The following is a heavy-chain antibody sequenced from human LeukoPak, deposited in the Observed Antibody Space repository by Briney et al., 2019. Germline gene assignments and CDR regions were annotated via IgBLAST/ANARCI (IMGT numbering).Heavy chain of an antibody. Sequence: GGSLRLSCAASGFTFSSYAMSWVRQAPGKGLEWVSAISGSGGSTYYADSVKGRFTISRDNSKNTLYLQMNSLRAEDTAVYYCAKDVYDSSGGYLDYWGQGTLVTVSS. CDR2: ISGSGGST. V-gene: IGHV3-23*01. CDR1: GFTFSSYA. D-gene: IGHD3-22*01. CDR3: AKDVYDSSGGYLDY. J-gene: IGHJ4*02.